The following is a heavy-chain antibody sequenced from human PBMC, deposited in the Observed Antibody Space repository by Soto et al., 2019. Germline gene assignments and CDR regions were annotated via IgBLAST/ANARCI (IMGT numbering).Heavy chain of an antibody. CDR3: ARHVTVSCYYPADFDY. Sequence: KPSETLSLTCTVSGASISGSTYYWGWVRQPPGKGLAWIGSIYYSGSTYYNPSLKSRVTMSVDSAKKQFSLKLSSVTATDTAIYYCARHVTVSCYYPADFDYWGQGTLVTVSS. V-gene: IGHV4-39*01. CDR2: IYYSGST. J-gene: IGHJ4*02. CDR1: GASISGSTYY. D-gene: IGHD3-22*01.